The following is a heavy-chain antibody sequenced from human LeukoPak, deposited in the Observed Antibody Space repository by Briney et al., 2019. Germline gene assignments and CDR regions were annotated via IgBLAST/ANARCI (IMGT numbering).Heavy chain of an antibody. CDR1: GDSVSSNSAA. CDR3: ARGGFFAFDI. J-gene: IGHJ3*02. CDR2: TYYRCKWYN. V-gene: IGHV6-1*01. Sequence: SQTLSLTCAISGDSVSSNSAAWNWIRQSPSRGLEWLGRTYYRCKWYNEYAVSVKSRTTINPDTSKNQFSLHLNSVTPEDTAVYYCARGGFFAFDIWDQGTMVTVSS.